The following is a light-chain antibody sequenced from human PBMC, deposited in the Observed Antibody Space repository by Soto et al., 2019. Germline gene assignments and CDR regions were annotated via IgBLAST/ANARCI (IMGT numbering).Light chain of an antibody. V-gene: IGKV3-20*01. CDR3: QQYGTSPLT. CDR2: GAS. CDR1: QSVGSSY. Sequence: EIVLTQSPGTLSLSPGERATLSCRASQSVGSSYLAWYQQKPGQAPRLLIYGASRGATGIPDRFSGGGSGTDFTLTISRLEPEDFAVYYCQQYGTSPLTFGGGTKVDIK. J-gene: IGKJ4*01.